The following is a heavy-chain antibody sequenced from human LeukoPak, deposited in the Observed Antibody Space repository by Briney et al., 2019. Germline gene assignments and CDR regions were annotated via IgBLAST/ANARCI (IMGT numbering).Heavy chain of an antibody. Sequence: PSETLSLTCAVYGGSFSGYYWSWIRQPPGKGLEWIGEINHSGSTNYNPSLKSRVTISVDTSKNQFSLKLSSVTAADTAVYYCARVPHCYDSSGFDYWGQGTLVTVSS. D-gene: IGHD3-22*01. CDR1: GGSFSGYY. CDR2: INHSGST. J-gene: IGHJ4*02. CDR3: ARVPHCYDSSGFDY. V-gene: IGHV4-34*01.